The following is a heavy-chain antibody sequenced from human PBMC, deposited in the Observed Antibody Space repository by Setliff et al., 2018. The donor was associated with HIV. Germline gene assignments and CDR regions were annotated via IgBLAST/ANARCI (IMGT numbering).Heavy chain of an antibody. CDR1: GFAFSTYD. Sequence: GGSLRLSCAASGFAFSTYDMNWVRQAPGQRPEWVSVVHVGGGRTDYADSVRGRFVISRDDSKNMLYLQMSGLRGDDTAMYYCAKPTNGFNPRAFDAWGPGTMVTVSS. CDR3: AKPTNGFNPRAFDA. V-gene: IGHV3-23*01. D-gene: IGHD2-2*03. J-gene: IGHJ3*01. CDR2: VHVGGGRT.